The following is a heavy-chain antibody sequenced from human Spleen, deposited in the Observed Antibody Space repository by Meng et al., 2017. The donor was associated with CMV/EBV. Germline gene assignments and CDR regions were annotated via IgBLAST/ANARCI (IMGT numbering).Heavy chain of an antibody. V-gene: IGHV4-39*07. J-gene: IGHJ6*02. D-gene: IGHD3-3*01. CDR1: GGSISGSTYH. CDR3: ARDHFGVVIGYGTDV. Sequence: SETLSLTCSVSGGSISGSTYHWAWIRQPPGRGLEWIGNVYYSGSTYYKPSLKGRVTLSLDTSKNQFSLRLTSVTAADTAVYFCARDHFGVVIGYGTDVWGPGTTVTVSS. CDR2: VYYSGST.